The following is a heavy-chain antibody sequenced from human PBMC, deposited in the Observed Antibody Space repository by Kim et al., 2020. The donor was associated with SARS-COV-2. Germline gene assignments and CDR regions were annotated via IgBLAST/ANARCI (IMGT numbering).Heavy chain of an antibody. CDR1: GFTFSNYD. Sequence: GGSLRLSCAASGFTFSNYDMTWVRQAPGKGLEWVSDISVSGGTTDYADSVQGRFTISRDNSKNTLYLQMNSLRAEDTAVYYCAKSTHMDVWGQGTTVTVSS. CDR2: ISVSGGTT. V-gene: IGHV3-23*01. J-gene: IGHJ6*02. D-gene: IGHD2-2*01. CDR3: AKSTHMDV.